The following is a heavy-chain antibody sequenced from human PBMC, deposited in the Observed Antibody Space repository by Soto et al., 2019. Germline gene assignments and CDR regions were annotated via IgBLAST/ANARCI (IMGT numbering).Heavy chain of an antibody. D-gene: IGHD6-19*01. CDR3: ARASSGWYVY. CDR2: INAGNGNT. J-gene: IGHJ4*02. Sequence: ASVKVSCKASGYTFTSYAMHWVRQAPGQRLEWMGWINAGNGNTKYSQKFQGRITITRDTSTSTAYMELRSLRSDDTAVYYCARASSGWYVYWGQGTLVTVSS. CDR1: GYTFTSYA. V-gene: IGHV1-3*01.